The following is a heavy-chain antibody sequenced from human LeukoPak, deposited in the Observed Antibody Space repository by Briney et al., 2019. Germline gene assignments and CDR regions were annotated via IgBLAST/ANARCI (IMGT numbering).Heavy chain of an antibody. D-gene: IGHD2-15*01. CDR2: IHGSGDT. CDR1: GFRASDYY. V-gene: IGHV3-66*01. CDR3: ARDRAATQDWVEFDP. Sequence: PGGSLRLSCAVSGFRASDYYMSWVRQAPGKGLEWVALIHGSGDTFYGDSVKGRFTISRDDSKNTVYLRMNSLRVEDTAVYFCARDRAATQDWVEFDPWGQGALVTVSS. J-gene: IGHJ5*02.